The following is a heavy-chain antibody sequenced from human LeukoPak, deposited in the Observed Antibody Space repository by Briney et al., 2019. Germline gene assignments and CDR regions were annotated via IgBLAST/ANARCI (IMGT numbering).Heavy chain of an antibody. Sequence: SETLSLACIVSGGSIRRGAYYWSWIRQHPGRGLEWIGYIYDSGSTNYNPSLKSRVTISVDTSKNHFSLKLTSVTAADTAVYYCASGMYFFDYWGQGTLVTVSS. CDR2: IYDSGST. CDR1: GGSIRRGAYY. V-gene: IGHV4-31*03. J-gene: IGHJ4*02. CDR3: ASGMYFFDY. D-gene: IGHD1-26*01.